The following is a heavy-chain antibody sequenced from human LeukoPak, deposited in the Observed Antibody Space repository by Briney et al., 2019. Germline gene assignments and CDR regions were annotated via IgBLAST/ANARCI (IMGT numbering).Heavy chain of an antibody. CDR2: IKQDGSEK. CDR1: GSTFSSYW. J-gene: IGHJ3*02. V-gene: IGHV3-7*01. CDR3: ARDVARTPAAFDI. Sequence: GGSLRLSCAASGSTFSSYWMSWVRQAPGKELEWVANIKQDGSEKYYVDSVKGRFTISRDNAKNSLYLQMNSLRAEDTAVYFCARDVARTPAAFDIWGQGTMVTVSS. D-gene: IGHD1-1*01.